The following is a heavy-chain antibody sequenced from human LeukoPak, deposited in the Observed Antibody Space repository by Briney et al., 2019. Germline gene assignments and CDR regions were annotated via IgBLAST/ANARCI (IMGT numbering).Heavy chain of an antibody. Sequence: GGALRLSCAASGFTFSSYGMHWVRLAPGKGLGWVAAIHYDGSVKYYADSVKGRFTISRDDSKNTLYLQMNSLRAEDAAVYYCARDSCTSVSCFDYWGQGSLVTVCS. CDR2: IHYDGSVK. J-gene: IGHJ4*02. D-gene: IGHD2-2*01. CDR3: ARDSCTSVSCFDY. V-gene: IGHV3-33*01. CDR1: GFTFSSYG.